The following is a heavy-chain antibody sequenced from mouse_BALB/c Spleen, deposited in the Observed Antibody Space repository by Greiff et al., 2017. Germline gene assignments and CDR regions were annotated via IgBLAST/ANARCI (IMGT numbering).Heavy chain of an antibody. CDR1: GYAFNNFL. Sequence: VQLQQSGAELVRPGTSVKVSCTASGYAFNNFLIEWVKQRPGQGLEWIGVINHGSGGTNYNEKFKGKATLTADKSSSTAYMQLSSLTSDDSAVYFCAIYDYSYAMDYWGQGTSVTVSS. D-gene: IGHD2-4*01. CDR2: INHGSGGT. V-gene: IGHV1-54*01. J-gene: IGHJ4*01. CDR3: AIYDYSYAMDY.